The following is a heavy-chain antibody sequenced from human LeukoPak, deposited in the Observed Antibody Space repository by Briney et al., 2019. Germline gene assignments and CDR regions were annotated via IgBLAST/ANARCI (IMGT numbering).Heavy chain of an antibody. J-gene: IGHJ6*02. CDR2: ISGSGGDT. V-gene: IGHV3-23*01. D-gene: IGHD3-22*01. CDR3: AKVRFDSSGYYYTYYYYGMDV. CDR1: GFTFSSLA. Sequence: PGESLRLSCAASGFTFSSLAMIWVRQAPGKGLEWVSGISGSGGDTYYADSVKGRFTVSRDNSKSTLYLQMTSLRAEDTAVYFCAKVRFDSSGYYYTYYYYGMDVWGQGTTVTVSS.